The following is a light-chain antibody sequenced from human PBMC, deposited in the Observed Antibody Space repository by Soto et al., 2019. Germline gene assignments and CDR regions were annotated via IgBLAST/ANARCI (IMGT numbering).Light chain of an antibody. CDR3: QQRSNWPLT. Sequence: EIVLTQSPATLSLSPGERATLSCRASQSVSSYLAWYQQKPGQAPRLLIYDASNRATGIPARFSGSGSGTDFTLTISSLEPEDFAVYYCQQRSNWPLTFVGETKVEIK. J-gene: IGKJ4*01. CDR1: QSVSSY. CDR2: DAS. V-gene: IGKV3-11*01.